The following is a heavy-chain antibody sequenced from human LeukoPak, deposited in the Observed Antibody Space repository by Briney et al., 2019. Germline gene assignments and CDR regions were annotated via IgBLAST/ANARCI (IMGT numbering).Heavy chain of an antibody. Sequence: KASETLSLTCTVSGGSISSYYWSWVRQPPAKGLEWIGFVYYTGSTNYSPSLQSRVTISVDTSKNQFSLKLRSVTAADTAVYYCARISSSNWYNERGAFDVWGQGTMVTVSS. CDR1: GGSISSYY. J-gene: IGHJ3*01. CDR2: VYYTGST. D-gene: IGHD6-13*01. CDR3: ARISSSNWYNERGAFDV. V-gene: IGHV4-59*01.